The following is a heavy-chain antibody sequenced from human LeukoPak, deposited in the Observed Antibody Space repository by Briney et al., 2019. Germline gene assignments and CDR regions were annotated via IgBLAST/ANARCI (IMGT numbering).Heavy chain of an antibody. CDR1: GGSISSSGYF. D-gene: IGHD3-3*01. J-gene: IGHJ4*02. V-gene: IGHV4-31*03. CDR2: IYYSGST. Sequence: SSETLSLTCTVSGGSISSSGYFWSWTRQRPGKGLEWMGYIYYSGSTYSNPSLKSRLTISADTSKNQFSLKLSSVTAADTAVYYCARAPRSHYFDYWGQGTLVTVSS. CDR3: ARAPRSHYFDY.